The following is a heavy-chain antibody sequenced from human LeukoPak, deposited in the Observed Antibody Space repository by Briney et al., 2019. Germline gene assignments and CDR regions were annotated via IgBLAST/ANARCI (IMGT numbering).Heavy chain of an antibody. CDR2: ITGGGAT. Sequence: GRSLSLACAVSGFSFSNFWTRWVRHAPRGGGGWVSGITGGGATSYANSVKGRVTISRDNSKNTLYLQMNSLRAGDTAGYCCAKDRHWLALDDWGQGTLVTVSS. CDR3: AKDRHWLALDD. V-gene: IGHV3-23*01. CDR1: GFSFSNFW. D-gene: IGHD6-19*01. J-gene: IGHJ4*02.